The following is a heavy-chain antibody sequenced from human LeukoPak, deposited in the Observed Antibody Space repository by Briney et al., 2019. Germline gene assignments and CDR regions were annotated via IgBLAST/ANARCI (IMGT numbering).Heavy chain of an antibody. CDR2: INHSGST. J-gene: IGHJ4*02. Sequence: PSETLSLTCAVYGGSFSGYYWSWIRQPPGKGLEWIGGINHSGSTNYNPSLKSRVTISVDTSKNQFSLKLSSVTAADTAVYYCARGRHMVRGVRKVFDYWGQGTLVTVSS. CDR3: ARGRHMVRGVRKVFDY. D-gene: IGHD3-10*01. V-gene: IGHV4-34*01. CDR1: GGSFSGYY.